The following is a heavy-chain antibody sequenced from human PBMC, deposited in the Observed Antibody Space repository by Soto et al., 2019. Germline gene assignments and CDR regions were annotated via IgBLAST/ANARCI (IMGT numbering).Heavy chain of an antibody. D-gene: IGHD2-15*01. CDR3: ATGLFSWHCGMDV. CDR2: IISDVSGT. Sequence: GGSLRPSCAASGCTFGSHWMHWVRQPQGKGMVWVSRIISDVSGTSYADCVQGRFTISRDNAKNTLYLQMNSLRAEDTAVYYCATGLFSWHCGMDVWGQETTVTVSS. J-gene: IGHJ6*02. V-gene: IGHV3-74*01. CDR1: GCTFGSHW.